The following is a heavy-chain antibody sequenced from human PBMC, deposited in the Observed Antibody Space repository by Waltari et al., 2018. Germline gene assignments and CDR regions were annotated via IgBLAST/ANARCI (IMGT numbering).Heavy chain of an antibody. D-gene: IGHD3-3*01. CDR3: AHGLWSGTFSLDY. CDR2: IFWDNDI. Sequence: QITLKESGPTLVKPTQTLTLTCTFSGFSLTTSGMAVGWIRQPPGKALEWLALIFWDNDIRYSPSLRSRLTITKDTSRNQVGLTVSNMDPVDTGTYYCAHGLWSGTFSLDYWGQGTLVTVSS. V-gene: IGHV2-5*02. J-gene: IGHJ4*02. CDR1: GFSLTTSGMA.